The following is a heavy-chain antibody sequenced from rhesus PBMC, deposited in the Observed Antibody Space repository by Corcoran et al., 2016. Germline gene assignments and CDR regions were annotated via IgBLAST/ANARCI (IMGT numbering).Heavy chain of an antibody. CDR2: IYGSGSST. CDR1: GGSISDDYY. CDR3: ASSYYSGSYYFY. Sequence: QVQLQESGPGLVKPSETLSLTCAVSGGSISDDYYWSWIRQAPGKGLELIGYIYGSGSSTNYNPSLKGRVTLSVDTSKNQLSLKLSSVTTADTAVYYCASSYYSGSYYFYWGQGVLVTVSS. V-gene: IGHV4S11*01. D-gene: IGHD3-16*01. J-gene: IGHJ4*01.